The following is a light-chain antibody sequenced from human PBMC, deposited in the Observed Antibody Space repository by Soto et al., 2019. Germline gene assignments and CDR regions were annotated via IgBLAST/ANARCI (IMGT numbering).Light chain of an antibody. CDR1: SSDVGGYNY. CDR3: SSYTSSSTPLYV. J-gene: IGLJ1*01. Sequence: QSALTQPASVSGSPGQSITISCTGTSSDVGGYNYVSWYQQHPGKAPKLMIYEFSNRPSGVSNRFSGSKSGNTASLTISGLQAEDEADYYCSSYTSSSTPLYVFGTGTKVTVL. CDR2: EFS. V-gene: IGLV2-14*01.